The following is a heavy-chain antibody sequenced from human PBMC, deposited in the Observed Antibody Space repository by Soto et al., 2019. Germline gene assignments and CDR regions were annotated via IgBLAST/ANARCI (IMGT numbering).Heavy chain of an antibody. Sequence: GGSLRLSCADSGFTFSISAMTWVRQAPGKGLEWVSAISSGGTYTDYADSVKGRFSLSRDNSKNMVYLQMHSPRAEYTAVHHCAKESSGYNYGFYNYFDFWGQGTLVTFS. CDR2: ISSGGTYT. CDR3: AKESSGYNYGFYNYFDF. V-gene: IGHV3-23*01. J-gene: IGHJ4*02. D-gene: IGHD5-18*01. CDR1: GFTFSISA.